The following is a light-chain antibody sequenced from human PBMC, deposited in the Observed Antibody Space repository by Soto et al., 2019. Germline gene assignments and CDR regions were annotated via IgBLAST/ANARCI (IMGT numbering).Light chain of an antibody. CDR1: SSDVGGYNY. J-gene: IGLJ2*01. V-gene: IGLV2-14*01. CDR2: DVS. Sequence: QSVLTQPASVSGSPGQSITISCTGTSSDVGGYNYVSWYQQHPGKAPQLMIYDVSNRPSGVSNRSSGSKSGNTASLTISGLQAEDEAHYYCSSYTSSSVVFGGGTKLTVL. CDR3: SSYTSSSVV.